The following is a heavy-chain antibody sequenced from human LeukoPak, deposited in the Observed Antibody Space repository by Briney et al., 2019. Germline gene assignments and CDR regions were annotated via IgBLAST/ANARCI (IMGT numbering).Heavy chain of an antibody. Sequence: PSETLSLNCTVYGGSISSYYWTWIRQPPGKGLEWFGDIYITGSTNYNPYLERRVTMSVDTSKNQFSLRLSSVTAADTAVYYCARVRIGETSYDASDVWGLGTMVTVSS. D-gene: IGHD1-26*01. CDR2: IYITGST. CDR3: ARVRIGETSYDASDV. CDR1: GGSISSYY. V-gene: IGHV4-59*13. J-gene: IGHJ3*01.